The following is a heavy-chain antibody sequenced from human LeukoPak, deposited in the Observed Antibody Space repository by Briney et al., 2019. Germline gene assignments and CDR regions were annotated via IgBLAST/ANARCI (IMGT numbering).Heavy chain of an antibody. D-gene: IGHD6-13*01. CDR2: IKQDGSEK. CDR1: GFTFSSYW. J-gene: IGHJ5*02. Sequence: GGSLRLSCAASGFTFSSYWMSWVRQAPGKGLEWVANIKQDGSEKYYVDSVKGRFTISRDNAKNSLYLQMNSLRAEDTAVYYCARGWQQLVRGGWFDPWGQGTLVTVSS. V-gene: IGHV3-7*01. CDR3: ARGWQQLVRGGWFDP.